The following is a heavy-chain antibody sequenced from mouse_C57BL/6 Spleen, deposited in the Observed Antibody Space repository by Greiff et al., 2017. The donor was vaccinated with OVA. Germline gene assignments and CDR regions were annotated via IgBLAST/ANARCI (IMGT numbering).Heavy chain of an antibody. Sequence: LVESGAELARPGASVKLSCKASGYTFTSYGISWVKQRTGQGLEWIGEIYPRSGNTYYNEKFKGKATLTADKSSSTAYMELRSLTSEDSAVYFCARDGGLPYYFDYWGQGTTLTVSS. D-gene: IGHD2-4*01. J-gene: IGHJ2*01. CDR1: GYTFTSYG. CDR2: IYPRSGNT. V-gene: IGHV1-81*01. CDR3: ARDGGLPYYFDY.